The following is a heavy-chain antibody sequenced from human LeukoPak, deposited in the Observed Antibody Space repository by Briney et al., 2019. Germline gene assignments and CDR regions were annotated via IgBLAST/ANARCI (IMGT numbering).Heavy chain of an antibody. CDR1: GGSFSGYY. CDR2: IYYSGST. D-gene: IGHD6-13*01. Sequence: SETLSLTCAVYGGSFSGYYWSWIRQPPGKGLEWIGYIYYSGSTNYNPSLKSRVTISVDTSKNQFSLKLSSVTAADTAVYYCARVSEYSSSWYWFDPWGQGTLVTVSS. J-gene: IGHJ5*02. CDR3: ARVSEYSSSWYWFDP. V-gene: IGHV4-59*01.